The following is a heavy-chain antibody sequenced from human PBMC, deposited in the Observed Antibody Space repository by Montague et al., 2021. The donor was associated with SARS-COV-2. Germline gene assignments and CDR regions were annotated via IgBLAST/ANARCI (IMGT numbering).Heavy chain of an antibody. V-gene: IGHV3-33*01. CDR3: ARDRGYSYGPTYYYYGMDV. J-gene: IGHJ6*02. CDR1: GFTFSSYG. D-gene: IGHD5-18*01. Sequence: SLRLSCAASGFTFSSYGMHWVRQAPGKGLEWVAVIWYDGSNKYYADSVKGRFTISRDNSKNTLYLQMNSLRAEDTAVYYCARDRGYSYGPTYYYYGMDVWGQGTAGTV. CDR2: IWYDGSNK.